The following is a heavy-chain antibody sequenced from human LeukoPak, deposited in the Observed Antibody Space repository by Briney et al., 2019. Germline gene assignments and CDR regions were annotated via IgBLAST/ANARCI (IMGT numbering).Heavy chain of an antibody. CDR2: SVISGST. CDR3: ATKMHGTFDH. J-gene: IGHJ5*02. CDR1: GFTFSSYN. D-gene: IGHD1-26*01. V-gene: IGHV3-21*01. Sequence: GGSLRLSCAASGFTFSSYNLYWVRQAPGKGLEWVSSSVISGSTYYADSVRGRFTISRDNAKNSLYLQMSSLSVEDTAVYYCATKMHGTFDHWGQGTLVTVSA.